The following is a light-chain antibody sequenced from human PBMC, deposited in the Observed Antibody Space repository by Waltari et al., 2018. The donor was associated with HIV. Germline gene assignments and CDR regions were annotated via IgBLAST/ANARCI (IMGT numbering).Light chain of an antibody. V-gene: IGLV2-23*02. CDR1: SSGAASYKL. CDR2: AVT. J-gene: IGLJ1*01. Sequence: QSALTQPASGPGPPGQSLTISCTGTSSGAASYKLYSWYQHHPGKAPKVMIYAVTKRPSGVSDRFSGSKSGNTASLTISGLRAEDEAAYYCCSYAGTSTYVFGTGTKVTVL. CDR3: CSYAGTSTYV.